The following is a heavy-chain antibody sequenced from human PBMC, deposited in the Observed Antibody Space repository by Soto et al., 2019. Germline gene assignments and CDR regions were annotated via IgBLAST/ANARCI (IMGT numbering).Heavy chain of an antibody. Sequence: QVQLQESGPGLVKPSQTLSLTCTVSGGSISSGDYYWSWIRQPPGKGLEWIGYIYYSGSTYYNPSLKSRVTISVDTSKNQFALKLSSVAAAATAVYYCARDSRYYGSGWGDVWGQGTTVTVSS. D-gene: IGHD3-10*01. J-gene: IGHJ6*02. CDR2: IYYSGST. CDR1: GGSISSGDYY. CDR3: ARDSRYYGSGWGDV. V-gene: IGHV4-30-4*01.